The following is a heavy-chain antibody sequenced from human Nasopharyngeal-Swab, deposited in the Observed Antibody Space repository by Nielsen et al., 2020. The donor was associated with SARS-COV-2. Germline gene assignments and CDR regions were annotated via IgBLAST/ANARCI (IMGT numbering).Heavy chain of an antibody. CDR2: INPSGGGT. D-gene: IGHD3-10*01. V-gene: IGHV1-46*01. CDR3: ARMMYFHGYYAMDV. CDR1: GYTFTTYY. Sequence: ASVKVSCKASGYTFTTYYIHWVRQAPGQGLEWMGIINPSGGGTNYAQKFKGRATMTGDTSTGTVYMELTCLTSEDTAVYYCARMMYFHGYYAMDVWGQGTTVTVSS. J-gene: IGHJ6*02.